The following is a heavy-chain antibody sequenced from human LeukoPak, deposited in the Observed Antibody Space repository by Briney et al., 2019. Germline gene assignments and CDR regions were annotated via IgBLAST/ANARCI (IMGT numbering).Heavy chain of an antibody. V-gene: IGHV3-48*01. J-gene: IGHJ4*02. D-gene: IGHD6-19*01. Sequence: GGSLRLSCAASGFTFSTYSMNWVCQAPGKGLEWVSYINPSSSDKYYTDSVKGRFTISRDNAKNSLFLQLHGLRAEDTAVYYCARAAYSSGPDYWGQGTLVTVSS. CDR1: GFTFSTYS. CDR3: ARAAYSSGPDY. CDR2: INPSSSDK.